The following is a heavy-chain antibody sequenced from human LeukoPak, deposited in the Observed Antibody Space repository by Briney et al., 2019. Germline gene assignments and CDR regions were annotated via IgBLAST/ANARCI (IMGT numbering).Heavy chain of an antibody. Sequence: PGGSLRLSCTTSGFTFGDYAMSWVRQAPGKGLEWVGLIRSQAYGGTTDYAASVKGRFTISRDDSKSIAYLQMNSLKTEDTAVYYCTQVSITGNTRGPFDYWGQGTLVTVSS. V-gene: IGHV3-49*04. J-gene: IGHJ4*02. CDR2: IRSQAYGGTT. CDR3: TQVSITGNTRGPFDY. CDR1: GFTFGDYA. D-gene: IGHD1-7*01.